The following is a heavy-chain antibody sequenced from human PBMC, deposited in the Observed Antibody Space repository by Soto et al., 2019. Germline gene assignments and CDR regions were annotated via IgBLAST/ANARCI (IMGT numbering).Heavy chain of an antibody. Sequence: LKISCTGFGYTFTTFWISWVRQMPGKGLEWMGRIDPRDSYVNYSPSFQGHVTISLDKSISTAYLRWGSLKASDTAMYYCARLFCSTTTCDSWFDPWGQGTLVTVSS. CDR2: IDPRDSYV. V-gene: IGHV5-10-1*01. J-gene: IGHJ5*02. D-gene: IGHD2-2*01. CDR1: GYTFTTFW. CDR3: ARLFCSTTTCDSWFDP.